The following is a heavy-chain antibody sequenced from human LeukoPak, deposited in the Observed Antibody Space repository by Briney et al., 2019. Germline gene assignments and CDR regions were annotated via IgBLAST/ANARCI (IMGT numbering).Heavy chain of an antibody. CDR2: LYYSGST. Sequence: PSETLSLTCTVSGGSISSNNYYWGWIRQPPGKGLEWIGSLYYSGSTHYTPSLKSRITISVDTSKNQFSLKLSSVTAADTAVYYCAKLGYCSSTSCYGYYYYGMDVWGQGTTVTVSS. CDR3: AKLGYCSSTSCYGYYYYGMDV. J-gene: IGHJ6*02. V-gene: IGHV4-39*01. CDR1: GGSISSNNYY. D-gene: IGHD2-2*01.